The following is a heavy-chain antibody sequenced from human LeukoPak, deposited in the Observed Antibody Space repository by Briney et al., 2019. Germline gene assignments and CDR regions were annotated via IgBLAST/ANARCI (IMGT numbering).Heavy chain of an antibody. CDR2: ISSSGSTI. J-gene: IGHJ4*02. V-gene: IGHV3-48*03. CDR1: GFTFSRYE. Sequence: GGSLRLSCAASGFTFSRYEMNWVRQAPGKGLEWVSYISSSGSTIYYADSVKGRFTITRDNAKNSLYLQMNSLRAEDTAVYYCARATAAAGMFDYWGQGTLVTVSS. CDR3: ARATAAAGMFDY. D-gene: IGHD6-13*01.